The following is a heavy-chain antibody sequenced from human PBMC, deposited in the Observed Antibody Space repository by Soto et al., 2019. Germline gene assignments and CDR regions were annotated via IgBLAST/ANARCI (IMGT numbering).Heavy chain of an antibody. J-gene: IGHJ4*02. D-gene: IGHD3-22*01. CDR1: GFTHSSYA. CDR3: AKVQSPISMIVVVTHFYFDY. CDR2: ISGSGGST. Sequence: GGSLRLSCAASGFTHSSYAMSWVRQAPGKGLEWVSAISGSGGSTYYADSVKGRFTISRDNSKSTLYLQMNSLRAEDTAVYYCAKVQSPISMIVVVTHFYFDYWGQGTLVTVSS. V-gene: IGHV3-23*01.